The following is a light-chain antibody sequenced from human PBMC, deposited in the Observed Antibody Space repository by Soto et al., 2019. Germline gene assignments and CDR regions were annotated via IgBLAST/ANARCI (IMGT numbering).Light chain of an antibody. J-gene: IGKJ1*01. CDR2: AAS. CDR3: QQYYSYPRT. V-gene: IGKV1-8*01. Sequence: AIRLAHVSTSMCPPPGEGETVTWRASQGISSYLAWYQQKPGKAPKLLIYAASTLQSGVPSRFSGSGSGTDFTLTISCLQSEDFATYYCQQYYSYPRTFGQGTKVDIK. CDR1: QGISSY.